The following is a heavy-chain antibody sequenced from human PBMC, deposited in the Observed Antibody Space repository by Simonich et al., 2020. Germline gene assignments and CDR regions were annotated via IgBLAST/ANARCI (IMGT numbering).Heavy chain of an antibody. D-gene: IGHD4-4*01. CDR3: ARDYSNYDAFDI. Sequence: EVQLVESGGGLVQPGGSLRLSCAASGFTFSSYWMHWVRQAPGKGLVWFSRINSDGSSTSYADSGKGRFTISRDNAKNTLYLQMNSLRAEDTAVYYCARDYSNYDAFDIWGQGTMVTVSS. CDR2: INSDGSST. V-gene: IGHV3-74*01. CDR1: GFTFSSYW. J-gene: IGHJ3*02.